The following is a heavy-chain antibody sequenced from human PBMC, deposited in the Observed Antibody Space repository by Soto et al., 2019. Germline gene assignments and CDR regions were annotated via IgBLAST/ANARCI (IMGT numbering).Heavy chain of an antibody. J-gene: IGHJ4*02. D-gene: IGHD2-21*01. Sequence: QDQLVQSGAEVKKPGSSVKVSCKASGGTFSSYTISWVRQAPGQGLEWMGRIIPILGIANYAQKFQGRVTITADKSTSTAYMELSSLRSEDTAVYYCARDLYCGGDCYSIDYWGQGTLVTVSS. CDR3: ARDLYCGGDCYSIDY. CDR1: GGTFSSYT. V-gene: IGHV1-69*08. CDR2: IIPILGIA.